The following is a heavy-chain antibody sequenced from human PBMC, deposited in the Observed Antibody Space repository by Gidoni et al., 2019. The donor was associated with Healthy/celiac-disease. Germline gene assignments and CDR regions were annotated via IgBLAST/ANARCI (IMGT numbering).Heavy chain of an antibody. CDR3: ASSTYRLDY. CDR2: ISSNGSTI. V-gene: IGHV3-11*01. CDR1: GFTSSDYY. Sequence: QVQLVESGGGSVKPGGSLRLSCAASGFTSSDYYMSCIRRAPGKGLSWVSCISSNGSTIYYADSVKARYTITRDNAKNSMYLQMNSLRAEDTAVYYCASSTYRLDYWGQGTLVTVSS. J-gene: IGHJ4*02. D-gene: IGHD3-16*02.